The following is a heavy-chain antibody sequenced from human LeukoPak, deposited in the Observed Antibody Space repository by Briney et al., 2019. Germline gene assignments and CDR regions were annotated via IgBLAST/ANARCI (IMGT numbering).Heavy chain of an antibody. CDR3: ARGWRNYYDSNGAFDY. V-gene: IGHV1-2*06. J-gene: IGHJ4*02. Sequence: ASVKVSCKASGYTFTGYYMHWVRQAPGQGLEWMGRINPNSGGTNYAQKFQGRVTMTRDTSISTAYMELSRLRSDDTAVYDCARGWRNYYDSNGAFDYWGQGTLVTVSS. D-gene: IGHD3-22*01. CDR1: GYTFTGYY. CDR2: INPNSGGT.